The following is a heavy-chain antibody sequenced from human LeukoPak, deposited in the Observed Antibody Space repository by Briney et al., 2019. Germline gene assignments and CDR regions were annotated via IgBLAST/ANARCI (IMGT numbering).Heavy chain of an antibody. J-gene: IGHJ6*03. Sequence: GGSLRLSCAASGFTFSSYAMSWVRQAPGKGLEWVSAISGSGDNTYYADSVKGRFTISRDNSKNSLYLQRNSLRAEDTAVYYCAKVADSTSCYGPRMCSYYYYMDVWGKGTTVTVSS. CDR3: AKVADSTSCYGPRMCSYYYYMDV. CDR2: ISGSGDNT. V-gene: IGHV3-23*01. CDR1: GFTFSSYA. D-gene: IGHD2-2*01.